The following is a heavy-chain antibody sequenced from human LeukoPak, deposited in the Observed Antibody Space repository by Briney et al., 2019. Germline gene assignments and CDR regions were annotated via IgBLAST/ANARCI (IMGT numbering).Heavy chain of an antibody. CDR1: GFTFSSYW. Sequence: GGSLRLSCAASGFTFSSYWMHWVRQAPGKGLVWVSRINSDGSSTSYADSVKGRFTISRDNAKNSLYLQMNSLRAEDTAVYYCARRGYDILTGYYYFDYWGQGTLVTVSS. D-gene: IGHD3-9*01. CDR2: INSDGSST. CDR3: ARRGYDILTGYYYFDY. J-gene: IGHJ4*02. V-gene: IGHV3-74*01.